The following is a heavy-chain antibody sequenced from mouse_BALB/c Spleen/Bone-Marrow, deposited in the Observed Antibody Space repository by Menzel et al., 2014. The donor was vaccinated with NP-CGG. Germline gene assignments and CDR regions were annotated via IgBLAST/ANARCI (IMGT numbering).Heavy chain of an antibody. CDR2: IDPSDSYT. CDR1: GYTFTSYW. V-gene: IGHV1S127*01. Sequence: QVQLQQSGAELVKPGASVKMSCKASGYTFTSYWMHWVRQRPGQGLEWIGVIDPSDSYTSYIQKFKGKATLTVDTSSSTACMQLSSLTSEDSAVYYCTRDAMDCWGQGTSVTVSS. CDR3: TRDAMDC. J-gene: IGHJ4*01.